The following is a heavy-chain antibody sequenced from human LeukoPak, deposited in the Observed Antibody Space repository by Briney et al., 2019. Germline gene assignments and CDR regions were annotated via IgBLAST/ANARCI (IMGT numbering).Heavy chain of an antibody. V-gene: IGHV1-3*01. CDR1: GYAFSSHA. D-gene: IGHD6-19*01. CDR3: AREISSGLYYYFYYGMDV. J-gene: IGHJ6*02. Sequence: ASVEVSCKASGYAFSSHALHWVRQAPGQRLEWMGWINAGNGNTKYSQKFQGRVTITRDTSATTAYMELSSLRSEDTAVYYCAREISSGLYYYFYYGMDVWGQGTTVTVSS. CDR2: INAGNGNT.